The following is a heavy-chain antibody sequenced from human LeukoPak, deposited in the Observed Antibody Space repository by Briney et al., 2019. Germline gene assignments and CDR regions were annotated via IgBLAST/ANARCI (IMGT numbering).Heavy chain of an antibody. CDR2: INHSGTT. D-gene: IGHD3-10*01. J-gene: IGHJ3*02. V-gene: IGHV4-34*01. CDR1: GGSFSDYS. CDR3: ARELSTVVRGITWPDAFDI. Sequence: SETLSLTCALYGGSFSDYSDSWIRQPPGKGLEWIGEINHSGTTTYNQSLKSRVTISVVPSKNQLSLRMSSVTAADTGVYYCARELSTVVRGITWPDAFDIWSRGTMVTVSS.